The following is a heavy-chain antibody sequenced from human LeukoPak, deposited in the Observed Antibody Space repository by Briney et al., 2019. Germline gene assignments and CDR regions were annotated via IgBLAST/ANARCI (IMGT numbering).Heavy chain of an antibody. CDR2: IRWNSGSI. D-gene: IGHD3-22*01. J-gene: IGHJ4*02. CDR1: GFTFDDDA. V-gene: IGHV3-9*01. CDR3: AKYGSSGYYLSYFDY. Sequence: GRSLRLSWAAAGFTFDDDAMHWVRHAPGKGLEWVSCIRWNSGSIGYADSAKGRFPISRDNAKNSLYLQMNSLRAEDTALYYCAKYGSSGYYLSYFDYWGQGTLGTVSS.